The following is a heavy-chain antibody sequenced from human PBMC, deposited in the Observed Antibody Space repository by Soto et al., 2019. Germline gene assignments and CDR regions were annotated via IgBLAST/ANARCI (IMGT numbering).Heavy chain of an antibody. J-gene: IGHJ4*02. D-gene: IGHD3-22*01. CDR1: GFTFSSYG. CDR2: ISYDGSNK. V-gene: IGHV3-30*03. Sequence: QVQLLESGGGVVQPGRSLRLSCAASGFTFSSYGMHWVRQAPGKGLEWVAVISYDGSNKYYADSVKGRFTISRDNSKNTLYLQMNSLRDEDTAVYYCARPYDSSGYSWDYWVQGTLVPVSS. CDR3: ARPYDSSGYSWDY.